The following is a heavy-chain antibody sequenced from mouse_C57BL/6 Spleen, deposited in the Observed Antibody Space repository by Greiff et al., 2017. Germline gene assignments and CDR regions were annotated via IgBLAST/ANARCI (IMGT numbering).Heavy chain of an antibody. V-gene: IGHV1-67*01. Sequence: VKLMESGPELVRPGVSVKISCKGSGYTFTDYAMHWVKQSHAKSLEWIGVISTYYGDASYNQKFKDKATMTVDKSSSTAYMELARLTSEDSAVYYCARLLWLRRSWFAYWGQGTLVTVSA. J-gene: IGHJ3*01. CDR2: ISTYYGDA. CDR3: ARLLWLRRSWFAY. CDR1: GYTFTDYA. D-gene: IGHD2-2*01.